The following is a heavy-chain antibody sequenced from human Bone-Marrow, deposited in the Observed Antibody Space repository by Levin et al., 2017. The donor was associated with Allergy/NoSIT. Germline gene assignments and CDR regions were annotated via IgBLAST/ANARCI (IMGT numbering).Heavy chain of an antibody. CDR2: IKRDGVEK. CDR1: GLKFNMFF. CDR3: ATNKSHY. J-gene: IGHJ4*02. V-gene: IGHV3-7*01. Sequence: GGSLRLSCVVSGLKFNMFFMTWIRQSPGKGLEWVANIKRDGVEKFYVDSVRGRFTISRDNAKNTVYLEMTNLRLEDTAVYYCATNKSHYWGQGVRVTVS.